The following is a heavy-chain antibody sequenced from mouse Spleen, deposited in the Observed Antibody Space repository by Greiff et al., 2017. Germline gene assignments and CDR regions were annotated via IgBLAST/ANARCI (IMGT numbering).Heavy chain of an antibody. D-gene: IGHD2-1*01. Sequence: QVHVKQSGPGLVQPSQSLSITCTVSGFSLTSYGVHWVRQSPGKGLEWLGVIWSGGSTDYNAAFISRLSISKDNSKSQVFFKMNSLQADDTAIYYCARNLYYGNLKGAMDYWGQGTSVTVSS. V-gene: IGHV2-4-1*01. CDR3: ARNLYYGNLKGAMDY. CDR1: GFSLTSYG. J-gene: IGHJ4*01. CDR2: IWSGGST.